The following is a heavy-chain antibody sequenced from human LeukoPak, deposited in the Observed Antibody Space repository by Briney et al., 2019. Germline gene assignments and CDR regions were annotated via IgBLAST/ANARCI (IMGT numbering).Heavy chain of an antibody. CDR2: IRSKTNSYAT. D-gene: IGHD1-26*01. J-gene: IGHJ4*02. V-gene: IGHV3-73*01. CDR3: TRLHLG. Sequence: GGSLKLSCAASGFTFSGSAMYWVRQASGKGLEWVGHIRSKTNSYATIYAASVKGRFTVSRDDSKNTAYLQMNSLKTEDTAVYYCTRLHLGWGQGTLVTVSS. CDR1: GFTFSGSA.